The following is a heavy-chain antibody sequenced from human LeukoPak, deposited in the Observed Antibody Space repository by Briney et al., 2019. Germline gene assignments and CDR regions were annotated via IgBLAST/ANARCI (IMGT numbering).Heavy chain of an antibody. CDR2: IYTSGST. V-gene: IGHV4-4*07. D-gene: IGHD6-19*01. J-gene: IGHJ3*02. Sequence: KPSETLSLTCTVSGGSISSYYWSWIRQPAGKGLEWIGRIYTSGSTYYNPSLKSRVSKSVDTSKNQFSLKLTSVTAADTAAYYCARAIPAYSSGWFCDAFDIWGRGTMVTVPS. CDR3: ARAIPAYSSGWFCDAFDI. CDR1: GGSISSYY.